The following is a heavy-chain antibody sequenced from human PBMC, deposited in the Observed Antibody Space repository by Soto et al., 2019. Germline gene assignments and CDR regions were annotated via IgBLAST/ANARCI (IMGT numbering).Heavy chain of an antibody. D-gene: IGHD2-15*01. CDR1: GFTFSSYG. Sequence: GGSLRLSCAASGFTFSSYGMHWVRQAPGKGLEWVAVISYDGSNKYYADSVKGRFTISRDNSENTLYLQMNSLRAEDTAVYYCAKGRARRLYCSGGSCYFFDYWGQGTLVTVSS. J-gene: IGHJ4*02. CDR3: AKGRARRLYCSGGSCYFFDY. CDR2: ISYDGSNK. V-gene: IGHV3-30*18.